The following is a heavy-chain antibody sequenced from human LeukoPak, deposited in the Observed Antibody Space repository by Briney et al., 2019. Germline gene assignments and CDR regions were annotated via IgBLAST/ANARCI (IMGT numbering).Heavy chain of an antibody. V-gene: IGHV3-7*04. CDR3: ARASYGYGPFDY. Sequence: PGGSLRLSCAASGFTFSSYAMSWVRQAPGKGLEWVANIKQDGSEKYYVDSVKGRFTISRDNAKNSLSLQMNSLRAEDTAVYYCARASYGYGPFDYWGQGTLVTVSS. D-gene: IGHD5-18*01. CDR2: IKQDGSEK. CDR1: GFTFSSYA. J-gene: IGHJ4*02.